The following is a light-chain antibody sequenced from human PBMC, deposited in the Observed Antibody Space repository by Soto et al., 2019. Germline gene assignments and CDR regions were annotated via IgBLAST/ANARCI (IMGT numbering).Light chain of an antibody. Sequence: DIQMTQSPSSLSASVGDRVTITCRASQSISSYLNWYQQKPGKAPKLLIYAASSLQSGVPSRFSGSGSGTDFTLTISSLQPEDFATYYCQQSYSTLWTFAQGTKVKI. J-gene: IGKJ1*01. CDR3: QQSYSTLWT. CDR1: QSISSY. CDR2: AAS. V-gene: IGKV1-39*01.